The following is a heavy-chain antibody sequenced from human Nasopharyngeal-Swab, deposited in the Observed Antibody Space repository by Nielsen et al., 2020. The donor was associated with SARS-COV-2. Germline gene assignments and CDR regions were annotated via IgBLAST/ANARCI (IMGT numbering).Heavy chain of an antibody. CDR2: ISWNSGSI. Sequence: SLKISCAASGFTFDDYAMHWARQAPGKGLEWVSGISWNSGSIGYADSVKGRFTISRDNAKNSLYLQMNSLRAEDTALYYCASGPYWGQGTLVTVSS. V-gene: IGHV3-9*01. CDR1: GFTFDDYA. J-gene: IGHJ4*02. CDR3: ASGPY.